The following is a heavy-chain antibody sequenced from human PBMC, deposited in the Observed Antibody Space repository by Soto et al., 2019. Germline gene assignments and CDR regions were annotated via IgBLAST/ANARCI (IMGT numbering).Heavy chain of an antibody. V-gene: IGHV3-7*01. Sequence: GSLRHSSAVSWFNLMSYFISCVRQAPGKGLEWVASIKEDGSEIYYLQSVRGRFSISRDSAGNALHLTMNYLSAEDTGVYFCERDIGFDYVNWGQGTLVTVSS. D-gene: IGHD3-16*01. J-gene: IGHJ4*02. CDR1: WFNLMSYF. CDR3: ERDIGFDYVN. CDR2: IKEDGSEI.